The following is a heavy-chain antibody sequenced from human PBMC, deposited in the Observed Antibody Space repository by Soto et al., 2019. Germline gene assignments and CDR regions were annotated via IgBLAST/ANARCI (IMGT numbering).Heavy chain of an antibody. J-gene: IGHJ3*02. CDR2: VSNSGDNT. V-gene: IGHV3-23*01. CDR1: GFTFSSHC. CDR3: ARARVGSTGRGYAFDI. Sequence: EVQLLESGGGLVQPGRSLRLSCAASGFTFSSHCMSWVRQAPGKGPEWVSGVSNSGDNTYNADSVKGRITISRDNSENTLDLLMNSLRAEDTGINYCARARVGSTGRGYAFDIWGQGTTVAVSS. D-gene: IGHD1-26*01.